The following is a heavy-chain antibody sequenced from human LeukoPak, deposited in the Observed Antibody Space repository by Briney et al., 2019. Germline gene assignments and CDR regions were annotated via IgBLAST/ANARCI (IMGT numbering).Heavy chain of an antibody. CDR3: SSVYSGNDLSQLDY. V-gene: IGHV1-2*02. CDR2: INPNSGAT. CDR1: GYIFSDYY. D-gene: IGHD5-12*01. J-gene: IGHJ4*02. Sequence: VASVKVSCKASGYIFSDYYVHWVRQAPGQGLEWVGWINPNSGATKYAQKFQGRVTMTRITSISTVYMDLSGLKSDDTAMCYCSSVYSGNDLSQLDYWGQGTLVTVSS.